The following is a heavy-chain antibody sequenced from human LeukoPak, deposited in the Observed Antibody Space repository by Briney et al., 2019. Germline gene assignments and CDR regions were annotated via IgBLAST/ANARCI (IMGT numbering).Heavy chain of an antibody. V-gene: IGHV3-53*01. Sequence: GSLRLSCAASGFTVSSNYMSWVRQAPGKGLEWVSVIYSGGSTYYADSVKGRFTISRDNSKNTLYLQMNSLRAEDTAVYYCAKARKYGDYVCDYWGQGTLVTVSS. J-gene: IGHJ4*02. CDR1: GFTVSSNY. CDR2: IYSGGST. CDR3: AKARKYGDYVCDY. D-gene: IGHD4-17*01.